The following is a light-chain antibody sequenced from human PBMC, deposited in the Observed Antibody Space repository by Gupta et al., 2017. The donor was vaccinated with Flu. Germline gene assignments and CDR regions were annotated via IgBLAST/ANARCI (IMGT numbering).Light chain of an antibody. V-gene: IGKV3-15*01. CDR3: QKYSNWPPVT. J-gene: IGKJ5*01. CDR1: QSVRSN. CDR2: GAS. Sequence: EIVMTQSPATLSVSPGERATLSCRASQSVRSNLAWYKQKPGQAPRLLIYGASTRATGIPARFSGSGCGREFTLTISSRQSEDFAVYYCQKYSNWPPVTFGQGTQVEIK.